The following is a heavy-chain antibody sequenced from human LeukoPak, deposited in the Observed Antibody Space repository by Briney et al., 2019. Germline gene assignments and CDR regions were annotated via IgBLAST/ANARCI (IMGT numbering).Heavy chain of an antibody. Sequence: GGSLGLSCAASGFTFSSYAMSWVRQAPGKGLEWVSAISGSGGSTYYADSVKGRFTISRDNSKNTLYLQMNSLRAEDTAVYYCAKGSYCSSTSCPPSYYYYGMDVWGQGTTVTVSS. V-gene: IGHV3-23*01. CDR2: ISGSGGST. D-gene: IGHD2-2*01. CDR3: AKGSYCSSTSCPPSYYYYGMDV. J-gene: IGHJ6*02. CDR1: GFTFSSYA.